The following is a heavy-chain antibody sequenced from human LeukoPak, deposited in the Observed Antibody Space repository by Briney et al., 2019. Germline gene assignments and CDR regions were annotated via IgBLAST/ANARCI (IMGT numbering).Heavy chain of an antibody. Sequence: ASVKVSCKTSGYPFTTYEINWVRQAAGQGLEWMGWVHPNSGNTAYAQKFQGRVTMTTDTSTSTAYMELRSLRSDDTAVYYCARVTQTGVTFDYWGQGTLVTVSS. CDR1: GYPFTTYE. J-gene: IGHJ4*02. CDR2: VHPNSGNT. D-gene: IGHD7-27*01. CDR3: ARVTQTGVTFDY. V-gene: IGHV1-8*01.